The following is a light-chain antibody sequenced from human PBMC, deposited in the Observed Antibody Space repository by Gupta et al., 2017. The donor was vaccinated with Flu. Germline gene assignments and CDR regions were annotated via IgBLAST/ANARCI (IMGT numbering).Light chain of an antibody. Sequence: QSALTQPASVSGSPGQSTTISCTGTSSDVGGYNYVSWYQQHPGKAPKLMIYEVHNRPSGVSNRFSGSKSGNTASLTISGLQAEDEADYYCSSYTSSSTPIFGGGTKLTVL. CDR1: SSDVGGYNY. V-gene: IGLV2-14*01. CDR2: EVH. J-gene: IGLJ2*01. CDR3: SSYTSSSTPI.